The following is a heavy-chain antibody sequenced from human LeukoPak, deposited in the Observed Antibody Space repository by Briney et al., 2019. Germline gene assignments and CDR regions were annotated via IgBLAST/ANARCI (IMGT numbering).Heavy chain of an antibody. CDR1: GGSITSSSYY. Sequence: PSETLSVNCTVSGGSITSSSYYWSWIRQPPGKGLEWIGYIYYSGSTNYNPSLKSRVTISVDTSKNQFSLKLSSVTAADTAVYYCARQAGTTRGDAFDIWGQGTMVTVSS. J-gene: IGHJ3*02. CDR2: IYYSGST. D-gene: IGHD1-1*01. CDR3: ARQAGTTRGDAFDI. V-gene: IGHV4-61*05.